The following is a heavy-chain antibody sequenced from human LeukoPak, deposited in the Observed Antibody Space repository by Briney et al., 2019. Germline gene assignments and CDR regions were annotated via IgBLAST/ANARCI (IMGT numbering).Heavy chain of an antibody. CDR2: INPSSGDT. J-gene: IGHJ4*02. D-gene: IGHD1-26*01. V-gene: IGHV1-2*02. CDR1: GYTFTGYY. CDR3: ARGSTVGATESLGFDY. Sequence: GASVKVSCKASGYTFTGYYIHWVRQAPGQGLEWMGWINPSSGDTHYAQKFQGRVIMTSDTSISTAYMELSRLRPDDTAVYYCARGSTVGATESLGFDYWGQGTLVTVS.